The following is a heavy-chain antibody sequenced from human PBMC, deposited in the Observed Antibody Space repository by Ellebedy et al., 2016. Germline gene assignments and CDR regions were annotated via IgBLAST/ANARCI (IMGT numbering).Heavy chain of an antibody. D-gene: IGHD6-19*01. J-gene: IGHJ4*02. CDR1: GFTFSSYG. CDR3: AKDLAAAVAGSPFDY. V-gene: IGHV3-30*18. Sequence: GESLKISXAASGFTFSSYGMHWVRQAPGKGLEWVAVISYDGSNKYYADSVKGRFTISRDNSKNTLYLQMNSLRAEDTAVYYCAKDLAAAVAGSPFDYWGQGTLVTVSS. CDR2: ISYDGSNK.